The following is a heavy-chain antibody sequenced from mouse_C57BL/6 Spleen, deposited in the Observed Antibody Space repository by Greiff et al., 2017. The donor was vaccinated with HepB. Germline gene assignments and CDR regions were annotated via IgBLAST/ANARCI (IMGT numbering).Heavy chain of an antibody. CDR1: GYTFTDYY. CDR2: INPKNGGT. Sequence: EVQLQQSGPELVKPGASVKISCKASGYTFTDYYMNWVKQRHGKSLEWIGDINPKNGGTSYKQKFKGKATLTVDKSSSTAYMELCSLTSADSAVYYCARVFDYWGQGTTLTVSS. V-gene: IGHV1-26*01. J-gene: IGHJ2*01. CDR3: ARVFDY.